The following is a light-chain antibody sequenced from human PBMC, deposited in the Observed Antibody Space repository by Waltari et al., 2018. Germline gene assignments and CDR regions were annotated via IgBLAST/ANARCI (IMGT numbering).Light chain of an antibody. CDR2: KAS. V-gene: IGKV1-5*03. CDR3: QQYSTHYT. CDR1: QSILTW. Sequence: IQMTQSPSTLSASVGDRVSIPCRASQSILTWLAWYQQKPGKAPKLLIYKASNLQSGVPSRFSGSGSGTEFTLTISSLQPDDFATYYCQQYSTHYTFGQGTKVE. J-gene: IGKJ2*01.